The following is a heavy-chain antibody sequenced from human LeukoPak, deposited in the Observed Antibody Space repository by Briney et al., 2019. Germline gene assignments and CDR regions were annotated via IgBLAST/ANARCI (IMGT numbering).Heavy chain of an antibody. CDR3: AKGPFPIAAAATTPFDY. J-gene: IGHJ4*02. D-gene: IGHD6-13*01. CDR2: ISYDGSNK. V-gene: IGHV3-30*18. CDR1: GFTFSSYG. Sequence: GRSLRLSYAASGFTFSSYGMHWVRQAPGKGLEWVAVISYDGSNKYYADSVKGRFTISRDNSKNTLYLQMNSLRAEDTAVYYCAKGPFPIAAAATTPFDYWGQGTLVTVSS.